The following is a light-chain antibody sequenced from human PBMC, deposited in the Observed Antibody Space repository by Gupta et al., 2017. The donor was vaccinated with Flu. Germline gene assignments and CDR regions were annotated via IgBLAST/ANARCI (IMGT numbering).Light chain of an antibody. V-gene: IGKV1-6*01. Sequence: PSSLSASVGDRVTITCRASQGIRNDLGWYQQKPGKAPELLIYAASTSQSGVPSRFRGSGSGTDFTLTISSRQPEDSATYYCLQEYGYPTTLGGGTKVKIK. J-gene: IGKJ4*01. CDR1: QGIRND. CDR2: AAS. CDR3: LQEYGYPTT.